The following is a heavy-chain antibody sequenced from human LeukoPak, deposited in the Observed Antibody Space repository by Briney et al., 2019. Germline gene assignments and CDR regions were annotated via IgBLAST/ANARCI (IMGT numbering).Heavy chain of an antibody. J-gene: IGHJ4*02. CDR3: ASLAVAGIDYFDY. D-gene: IGHD6-19*01. CDR2: IKQDGSEK. V-gene: IGHV3-7*01. CDR1: GFTFSSYW. Sequence: QTGGSLRLSCVASGFTFSSYWMSRVRQAPGKGLEWVANIKQDGSEKYYVDSVKGRFTISRDNAKNSLYLQMNSLRAEDTAVYYCASLAVAGIDYFDYWGQGTLVTVSS.